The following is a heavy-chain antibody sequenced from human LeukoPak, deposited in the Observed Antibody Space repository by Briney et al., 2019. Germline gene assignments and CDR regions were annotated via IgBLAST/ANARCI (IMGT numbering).Heavy chain of an antibody. V-gene: IGHV4-59*01. CDR3: ARETSQKGAHYMDV. CDR1: GGSISSYY. CDR2: IYYSGYT. D-gene: IGHD3-16*01. Sequence: PETLSLTCTVSGGSISSYYWSWIRQPPGKGLKWIGNIYYSGYTTYSPSLRSRVTISVDTSKNQFSLKLSSVTAADTAVYYCARETSQKGAHYMDVWGKGTTITISS. J-gene: IGHJ6*03.